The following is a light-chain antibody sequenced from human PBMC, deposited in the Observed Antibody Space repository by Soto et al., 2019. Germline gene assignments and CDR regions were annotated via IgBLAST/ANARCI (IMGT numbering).Light chain of an antibody. CDR3: CSYAGSYHVV. CDR1: SSDVGGYNY. CDR2: DVS. V-gene: IGLV2-11*01. Sequence: QSALTQPRSVSGSPGQSVTISCTGTSSDVGGYNYVSWYQQHPGKAPKLMIYDVSKRPSGVPDRFSGSKSGNTASLTISGLHAEDEADYYCCSYAGSYHVVCGGGTKLTVL. J-gene: IGLJ2*01.